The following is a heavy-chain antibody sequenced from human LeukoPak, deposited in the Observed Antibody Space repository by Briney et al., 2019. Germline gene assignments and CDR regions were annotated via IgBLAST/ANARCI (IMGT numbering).Heavy chain of an antibody. CDR1: GFTFSSYW. V-gene: IGHV3-7*03. CDR3: AKIGNCSSTSCPFDY. CDR2: IKQDGSEK. Sequence: GGSLRLSCAASGFTFSSYWMSWVRQAPGKGLEWVANIKQDGSEKYYVDSVKGRFTISRDNAKNSLYLQMNSLRAEDTAVYYCAKIGNCSSTSCPFDYWGQGTLVTVSS. J-gene: IGHJ4*02. D-gene: IGHD2-2*01.